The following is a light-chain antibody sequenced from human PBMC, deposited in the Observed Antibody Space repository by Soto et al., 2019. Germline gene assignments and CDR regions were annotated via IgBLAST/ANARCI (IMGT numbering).Light chain of an antibody. CDR1: QSVSTTY. Sequence: EIVLTQSPGSLSLSPGEGATLSCRASQSVSTTYLAWYQLKPGQAPRLVIYATSSRAAGIPDRFRGSGSGTEFTLTISSLEPEDVGVYFCKQHGNAPPYSFGQGTKLEIK. CDR2: ATS. CDR3: KQHGNAPPYS. V-gene: IGKV3-20*01. J-gene: IGKJ2*03.